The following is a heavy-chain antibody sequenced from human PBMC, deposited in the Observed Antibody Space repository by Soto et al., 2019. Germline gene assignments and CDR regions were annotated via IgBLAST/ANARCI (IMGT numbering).Heavy chain of an antibody. J-gene: IGHJ3*02. D-gene: IGHD2-15*01. Sequence: ASVKVSCKASGYTFTRSGISWVRQAPGQGLEWMGWISTYNGDTNYAQTFQGRVTMTTDTSTSTVHMELRSLRSDDTAVYYCARGRVVVAATRAFDIWGQGTMVTVSS. CDR1: GYTFTRSG. CDR3: ARGRVVVAATRAFDI. V-gene: IGHV1-18*01. CDR2: ISTYNGDT.